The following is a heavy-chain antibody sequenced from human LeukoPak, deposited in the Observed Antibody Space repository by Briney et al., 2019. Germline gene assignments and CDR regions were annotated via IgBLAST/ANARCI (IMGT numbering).Heavy chain of an antibody. Sequence: GASVKVSCKASGYTFTSYYMHWVRQAPGQGLEWMGIINPSGGSTSSAQKLQGRVTMTTDTSTSTAYMELRSLRSDDTAVYYCARGSGSYYQKGPYYYYMDVWGKGTTVTVSS. CDR1: GYTFTSYY. V-gene: IGHV1-46*01. CDR2: INPSGGST. J-gene: IGHJ6*03. CDR3: ARGSGSYYQKGPYYYYMDV. D-gene: IGHD1-26*01.